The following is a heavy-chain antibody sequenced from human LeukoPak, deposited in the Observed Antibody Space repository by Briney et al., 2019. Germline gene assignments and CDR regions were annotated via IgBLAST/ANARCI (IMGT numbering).Heavy chain of an antibody. J-gene: IGHJ4*02. CDR1: GGSISSGSYY. V-gene: IGHV4-61*02. CDR2: IYTSGST. CDR3: AREAVDFWSGYYTAFDY. D-gene: IGHD3-3*01. Sequence: SETLSLTCTVSGGSISSGSYYWSWIRQPAGKGLEWIGRIYTSGSTNYNPSLKSRVTISVDTSKNQFSLKLSSVTAADTAVYYCAREAVDFWSGYYTAFDYWGQGTLVTVSS.